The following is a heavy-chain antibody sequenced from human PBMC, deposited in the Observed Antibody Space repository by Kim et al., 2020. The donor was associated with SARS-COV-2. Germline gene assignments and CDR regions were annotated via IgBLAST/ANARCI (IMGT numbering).Heavy chain of an antibody. CDR3: ARLQSHEYGGNAPLDY. J-gene: IGHJ4*01. CDR2: ISSSGSTI. Sequence: GGSLRLSCAASGFTFSDYYMRWIRQAPGKGLEWVSYISSSGSTIYYADSVKGRFTISRDNAKNSLYLQMKSLRAEDTAVYYCARLQSHEYGGNAPLDYWGHGTLVSVSS. V-gene: IGHV3-11*01. D-gene: IGHD2-15*01. CDR1: GFTFSDYY.